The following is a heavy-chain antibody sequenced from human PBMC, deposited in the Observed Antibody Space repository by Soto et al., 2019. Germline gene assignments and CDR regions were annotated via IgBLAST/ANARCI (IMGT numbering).Heavy chain of an antibody. J-gene: IGHJ5*02. D-gene: IGHD3-3*01. Sequence: QVQLVQSGAEVKKPGSSVKVSCKASGGTFSSYTISWVRQAPGQGLEWMGRIIPILGIANYAQKFQGRVTITADKSTSTAYMELSSLRSEDTAVYYCARGVFGVVTYLNWFDPWGQGTLVTVSS. V-gene: IGHV1-69*02. CDR3: ARGVFGVVTYLNWFDP. CDR2: IIPILGIA. CDR1: GGTFSSYT.